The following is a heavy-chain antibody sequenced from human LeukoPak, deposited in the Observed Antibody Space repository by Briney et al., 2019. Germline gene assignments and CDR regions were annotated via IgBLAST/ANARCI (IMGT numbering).Heavy chain of an antibody. CDR3: ARSSWDGYFDF. CDR2: MNPNSGNT. D-gene: IGHD6-13*01. Sequence: VSVKVSCKSAGYTFTSYDINWVRQATGQGIEWMGWMNPNSGNTGYAQKCQGRVTMTKNTTISTAYMELSSLRSEDTAVYCCARSSWDGYFDFWGQGPLDTVSS. J-gene: IGHJ4*02. CDR1: GYTFTSYD. V-gene: IGHV1-8*01.